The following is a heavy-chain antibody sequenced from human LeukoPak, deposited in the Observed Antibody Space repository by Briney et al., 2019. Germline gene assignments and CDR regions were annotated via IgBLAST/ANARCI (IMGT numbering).Heavy chain of an antibody. CDR2: INHSGST. J-gene: IGHJ4*02. D-gene: IGHD3-9*01. CDR3: ARGPDILTGYYPRYFDY. V-gene: IGHV4-34*01. Sequence: SETLSLTCAVDGGSFSGYYWSWIRQPPGKGLEWIGEINHSGSTNYDPSLKGRVTISVDTSKNQFSLKLSSVTAADTAVYYCARGPDILTGYYPRYFDYWGQGTLVTVSS. CDR1: GGSFSGYY.